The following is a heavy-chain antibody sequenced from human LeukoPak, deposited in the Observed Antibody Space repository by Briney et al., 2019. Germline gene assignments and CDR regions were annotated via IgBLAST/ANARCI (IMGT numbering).Heavy chain of an antibody. CDR3: ARNATNIATTGRGAGYFDY. CDR1: GYSISSHYY. V-gene: IGHV4-38-2*01. J-gene: IGHJ4*02. Sequence: KPSETLSLTCAVSGYSISSHYYWGWIRQPPGKGLEWICSIYQIGSTYYNPSLNNRVTISVDTSKNKFSLKLSSVTAADTAFYYCARNATNIATTGRGAGYFDYWGQGTLVTVSS. D-gene: IGHD6-13*01. CDR2: IYQIGST.